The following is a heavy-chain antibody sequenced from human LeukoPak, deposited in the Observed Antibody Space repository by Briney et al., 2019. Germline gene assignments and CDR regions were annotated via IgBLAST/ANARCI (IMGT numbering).Heavy chain of an antibody. V-gene: IGHV3-30-3*01. D-gene: IGHD2-8*01. J-gene: IGHJ6*02. Sequence: PGGSLRLSCAASGFTFSSCAMHWVGQAPGKGLEWVAVISYDGSNKYYADSVKGRFTISRDNSKNTLYLQMNSLRAEDTAVYYCARGPERTGVGTRYYYDMDVWGQGTTVTVSS. CDR1: GFTFSSCA. CDR3: ARGPERTGVGTRYYYDMDV. CDR2: ISYDGSNK.